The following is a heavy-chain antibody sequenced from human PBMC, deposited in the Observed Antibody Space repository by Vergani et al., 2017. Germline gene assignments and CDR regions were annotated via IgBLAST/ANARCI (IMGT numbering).Heavy chain of an antibody. CDR1: GYSINSGYY. J-gene: IGHJ4*02. Sequence: VQLVESGPGLVKPSETLSLTCTVSGYSINSGYYWGWIRQPPGKGLEWIATIYHSGNTYYNPSLKSRVTISVDTSRNHFSLNLTAVTAADTAIYYCARHSRAHCVSTSCYWPLPLRYWGQGALVTVSS. CDR2: IYHSGNT. CDR3: ARHSRAHCVSTSCYWPLPLRY. V-gene: IGHV4-38-2*02. D-gene: IGHD2-2*01.